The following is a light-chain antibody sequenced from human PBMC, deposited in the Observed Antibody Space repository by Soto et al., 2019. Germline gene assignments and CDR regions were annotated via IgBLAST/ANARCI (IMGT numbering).Light chain of an antibody. J-gene: IGKJ2*01. V-gene: IGKV3-20*01. CDR3: QQYGSSPRYT. CDR2: GAF. CDR1: QTVNNNY. Sequence: EIVLTQSPGTLSLSPGERATLSCRASQTVNNNYLAWYQQKPGQAPRLLIYGAFYRAAGIPDRFSGSGSGTDFSLTVARLAPEDFAVYYCQQYGSSPRYTFGQGTKLEIK.